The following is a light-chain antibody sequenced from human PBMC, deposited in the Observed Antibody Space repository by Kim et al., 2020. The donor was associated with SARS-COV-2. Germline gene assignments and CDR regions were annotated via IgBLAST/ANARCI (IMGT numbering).Light chain of an antibody. Sequence: SYELTQPPSVSVAPGKTARITCGGNNIGSKSVHWYQQKAGQAPVLVIYYDSDRPSGIPERFSGSNSGNTATLTISRVEAGDEADYYCQVWDSSSDHPGVFGTGTRSPS. V-gene: IGLV3-21*04. CDR2: YDS. J-gene: IGLJ1*01. CDR1: NIGSKS. CDR3: QVWDSSSDHPGV.